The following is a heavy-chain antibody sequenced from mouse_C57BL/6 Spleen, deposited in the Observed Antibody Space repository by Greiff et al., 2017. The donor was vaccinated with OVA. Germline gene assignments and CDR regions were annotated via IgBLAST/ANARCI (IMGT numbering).Heavy chain of an antibody. CDR1: GFTFSDYG. CDR2: ISSGSSTI. J-gene: IGHJ4*01. CDR3: ARTITTVVEGDAMDY. Sequence: DVKLVESGGGLVKPGGSLKLSCAASGFTFSDYGMHWVRQAPEKGLAWVAYISSGSSTIYYADTVKGRSTISRDNAKNTLFLQMTSLRSEDTAMYYCARTITTVVEGDAMDYWGQGTSVTVSS. V-gene: IGHV5-17*01. D-gene: IGHD1-1*01.